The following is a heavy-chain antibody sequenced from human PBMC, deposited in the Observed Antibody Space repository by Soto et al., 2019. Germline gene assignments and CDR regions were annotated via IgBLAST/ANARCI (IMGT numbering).Heavy chain of an antibody. V-gene: IGHV1-2*02. J-gene: IGHJ4*02. CDR3: ARWASSTSLMRTYYFDY. CDR2: INPNSGGT. D-gene: IGHD2-2*01. CDR1: GYTFTGYY. Sequence: ASVKVSCKASGYTFTGYYMHWVRQAPGQGLEWMGWINPNSGGTNYAQKFQGRVTMTRDTSISTAYMELSRLRSDDTAVYYCARWASSTSLMRTYYFDYWGQGPLVTLSS.